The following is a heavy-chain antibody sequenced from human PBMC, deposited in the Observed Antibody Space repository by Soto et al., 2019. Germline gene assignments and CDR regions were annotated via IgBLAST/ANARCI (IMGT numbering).Heavy chain of an antibody. Sequence: SGPTLVNPTQTLTLTCPFSGFSLSTSGVGVGWIRQPPGKALEWLALIYWDDDKRYSPSLKSRLTITKDTSKNQVVLTMTNMDPVDTATYYCAHNMMPAQSFFGVVPTAFDYWGQGTLVTVSS. CDR1: GFSLSTSGVG. V-gene: IGHV2-5*02. D-gene: IGHD3-3*01. CDR3: AHNMMPAQSFFGVVPTAFDY. CDR2: IYWDDDK. J-gene: IGHJ4*02.